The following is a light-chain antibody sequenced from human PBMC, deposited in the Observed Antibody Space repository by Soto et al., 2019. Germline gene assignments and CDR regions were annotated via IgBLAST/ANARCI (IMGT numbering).Light chain of an antibody. V-gene: IGLV2-8*01. CDR1: KNDIGVYDF. J-gene: IGLJ1*01. Sequence: QSVLTQPPSASGSPGQSVTISCTGTKNDIGVYDFVSWYQHHPGKAPRLIIYEVVQRPSGVPDRFSGSKSGNTASLTVSGLQAADEGDYFCKSYAGSNTYVFGSGTMLTVL. CDR2: EVV. CDR3: KSYAGSNTYV.